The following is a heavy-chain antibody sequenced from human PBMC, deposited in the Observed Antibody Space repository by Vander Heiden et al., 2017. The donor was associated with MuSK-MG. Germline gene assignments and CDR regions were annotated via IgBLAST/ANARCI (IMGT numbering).Heavy chain of an antibody. Sequence: EVQLLESGGDLVQPGGSLRLSCAASGFIFSTYAMSWVRQAPGKGLEWVSSINGNGDSTYSADSVKGRFTISRDNSKNTLYLQMNSLRAGDTALYYCAKDPVTVTGWYFDLWGRGTLVTVSS. J-gene: IGHJ2*01. CDR1: GFIFSTYA. D-gene: IGHD4-17*01. CDR2: INGNGDST. CDR3: AKDPVTVTGWYFDL. V-gene: IGHV3-23*01.